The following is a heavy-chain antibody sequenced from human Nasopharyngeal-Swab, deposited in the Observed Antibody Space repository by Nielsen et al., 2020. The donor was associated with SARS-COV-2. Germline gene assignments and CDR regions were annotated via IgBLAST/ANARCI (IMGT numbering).Heavy chain of an antibody. D-gene: IGHD6-13*01. Sequence: SETLSLTCAVYGWSFSGYYWSWIRQPPGKGLEWIGEINHSGSTNYNPSLKSRVTISVDTSKNQFSLKLSSVTAADKAVYYCASPQYSSSYHEGVWGKGTTVTVSS. CDR2: INHSGST. V-gene: IGHV4-34*01. J-gene: IGHJ6*04. CDR3: ASPQYSSSYHEGV. CDR1: GWSFSGYY.